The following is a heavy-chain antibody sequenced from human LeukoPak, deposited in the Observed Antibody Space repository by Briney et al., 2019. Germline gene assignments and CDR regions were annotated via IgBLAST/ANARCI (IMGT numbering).Heavy chain of an antibody. CDR2: ISYDGSNK. V-gene: IGHV3-30*18. CDR1: GFTFSSYG. J-gene: IGHJ4*02. Sequence: GGSLRLSCAASGFTFSSYGMHWVRQAPGKGLEWVAVISYDGSNKYYADSVKGRFTISRGNSKNTLYLQMNSLRAEDTAVYYCAKGTWNDESHNYFDYWGQGTLVTVSS. D-gene: IGHD1-1*01. CDR3: AKGTWNDESHNYFDY.